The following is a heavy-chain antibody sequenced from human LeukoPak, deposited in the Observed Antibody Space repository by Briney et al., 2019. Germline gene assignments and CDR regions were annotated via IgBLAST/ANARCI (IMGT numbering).Heavy chain of an antibody. CDR3: AKRYYGSATYYAFDY. CDR2: ISGSGGST. D-gene: IGHD3-10*01. V-gene: IGHV3-23*01. CDR1: GFTFSSYA. J-gene: IGHJ4*02. Sequence: GVSLRLSCAASGFTFSSYAMSWVRQAPGKGLECFSVISGSGGSTYYADSVKGRFTISRDNSKNTLYLHMNSLRGEDTAVYYCAKRYYGSATYYAFDYWGQGTLVTVSS.